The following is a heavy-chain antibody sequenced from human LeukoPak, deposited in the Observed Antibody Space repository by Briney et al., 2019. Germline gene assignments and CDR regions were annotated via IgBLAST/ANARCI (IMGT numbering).Heavy chain of an antibody. CDR1: GFTFSSYS. D-gene: IGHD3-9*01. CDR2: ISSSSSYI. Sequence: GGSLRLSCAASGFTFSSYSMNWVRQAPGKGLEWVSSISSSSSYIYYADSVKGRFTISRDNAKNSLYLQMNSLRAEDTAVYYCARDLGRYFGEGMGVWGQGTTVTVSS. CDR3: ARDLGRYFGEGMGV. J-gene: IGHJ6*02. V-gene: IGHV3-21*01.